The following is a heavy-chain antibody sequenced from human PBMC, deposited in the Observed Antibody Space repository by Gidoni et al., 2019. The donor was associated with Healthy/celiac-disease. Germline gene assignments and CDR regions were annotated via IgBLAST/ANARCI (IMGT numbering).Heavy chain of an antibody. Sequence: EVQLVQSGAEVNKPGESLRISCTGSGYSFTSYWISWVRQMPGKGLEWMGRIDPSDSYTNYSPSFQGHVTSSADKAISTAYLQWSSLKASYTAMYYCARPSTYYYDSSGYLVEAFDIWGQGTMVTVSS. CDR3: ARPSTYYYDSSGYLVEAFDI. CDR1: GYSFTSYW. D-gene: IGHD3-22*01. CDR2: IDPSDSYT. J-gene: IGHJ3*02. V-gene: IGHV5-10-1*03.